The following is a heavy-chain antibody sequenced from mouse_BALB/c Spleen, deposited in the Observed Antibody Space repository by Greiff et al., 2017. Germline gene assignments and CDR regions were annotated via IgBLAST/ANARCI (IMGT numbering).Heavy chain of an antibody. J-gene: IGHJ4*01. V-gene: IGHV5-4*02. Sequence: EVNVVESGGGLVKPGGSLKLSCAASGFTFSDYYMYWVRQTPEKRLEWVATISDGGSYTYYPDSVKGRFTISRDNAKNNLYLQMSSLKSEDTAMYYCARERGHAMDYWGQGTSVTVPS. CDR3: ARERGHAMDY. CDR2: ISDGGSYT. CDR1: GFTFSDYY.